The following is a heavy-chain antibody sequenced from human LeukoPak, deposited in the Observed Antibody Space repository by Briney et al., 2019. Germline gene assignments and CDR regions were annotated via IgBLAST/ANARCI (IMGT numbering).Heavy chain of an antibody. CDR3: ARENEPAARSFDY. CDR2: IYTSGSS. J-gene: IGHJ4*02. CDR1: GGSISTYY. V-gene: IGHV4-4*07. D-gene: IGHD6-6*01. Sequence: SETLSLTCTVSGGSISTYYWSWIRQPAGKGLEWTGRIYTSGSSNYNTPLKSRVTMSVDTSKNQFSLKLSSVTAADTAVYYCARENEPAARSFDYWGQGTLVTVSS.